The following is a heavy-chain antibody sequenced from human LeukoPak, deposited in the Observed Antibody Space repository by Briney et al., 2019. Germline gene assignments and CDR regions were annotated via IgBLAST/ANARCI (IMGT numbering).Heavy chain of an antibody. J-gene: IGHJ4*02. D-gene: IGHD3-22*01. CDR2: INHSGST. V-gene: IGHV4-34*01. CDR1: GFTFSSYA. CDR3: ARSYYYDSSGYFDY. Sequence: GSLRLSCAASGFTFSSYAMHWIRQPPGKGLEWIGEINHSGSTNYNPSLKSRVTISVDTSKNQFSLKLSSVTAADTAVYYCARSYYYDSSGYFDYWGQGTLVTVSS.